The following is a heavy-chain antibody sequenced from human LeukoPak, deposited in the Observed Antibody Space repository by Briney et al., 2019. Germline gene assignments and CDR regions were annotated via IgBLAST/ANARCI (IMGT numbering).Heavy chain of an antibody. CDR1: GGSISSYY. V-gene: IGHV4-59*01. CDR3: ARENCSGGSCYFDI. CDR2: IYYSGST. Sequence: SETLSLTCTVSGGSISSYYWSWIRQPPGKGLEWIGYIYYSGSTNYNPSLKSRVTISVDTSKNQFSPKLSSVTAADTAVYYCARENCSGGSCYFDIWGQGTMVTVSS. J-gene: IGHJ3*02. D-gene: IGHD2-15*01.